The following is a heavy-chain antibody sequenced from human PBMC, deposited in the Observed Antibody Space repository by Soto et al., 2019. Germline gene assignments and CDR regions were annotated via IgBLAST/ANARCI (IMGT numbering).Heavy chain of an antibody. CDR1: GFTFSSYG. Sequence: QVQLVESGGGVVQPGRSLRLSCAASGFTFSSYGMHWVRQAPGKGLQWVAVISYDGSNKYYADSVKGRFTISRDNSKNTLYLQMNSLRAEDTAVYYCAKGRRRDFDWLSPGGYGMDVWGQGTTVPVSS. J-gene: IGHJ6*02. CDR2: ISYDGSNK. V-gene: IGHV3-30*18. CDR3: AKGRRRDFDWLSPGGYGMDV. D-gene: IGHD3-9*01.